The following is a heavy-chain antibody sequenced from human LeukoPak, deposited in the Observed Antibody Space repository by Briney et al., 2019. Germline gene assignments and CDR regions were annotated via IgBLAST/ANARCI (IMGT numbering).Heavy chain of an antibody. J-gene: IGHJ4*02. CDR3: ARDDSSGYFFDS. CDR2: ISSSSSTI. Sequence: GGSLRLSRAASGFTFSSYNMNWVRQAPGKGLEWVSYISSSSSTIYYADSVKGRFTISRDNAKNSLYLQMNSLRVEDTAVYYCARDDSSGYFFDSWGQGTLVTVSS. CDR1: GFTFSSYN. D-gene: IGHD3-22*01. V-gene: IGHV3-48*04.